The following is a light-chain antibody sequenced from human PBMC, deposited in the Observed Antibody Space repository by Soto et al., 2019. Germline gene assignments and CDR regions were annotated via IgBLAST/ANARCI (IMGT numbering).Light chain of an antibody. V-gene: IGKV3-15*01. Sequence: ILMTQSPATLSVSPGERATLSCRASQSISNNLAWYQPKPGQAPRLLIYDASTRATGIPARFSGSGSGTEFTLTISGLQSEDFAVYYCQQYNNWPPWTCGQGTKVEIK. CDR3: QQYNNWPPWT. J-gene: IGKJ1*01. CDR1: QSISNN. CDR2: DAS.